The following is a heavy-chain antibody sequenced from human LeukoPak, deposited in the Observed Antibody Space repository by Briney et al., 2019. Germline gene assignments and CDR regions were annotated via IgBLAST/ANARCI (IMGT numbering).Heavy chain of an antibody. CDR1: GGSISSTIYY. V-gene: IGHV4-39*07. CDR3: ARVRRTIFGVVMGNWFDP. CDR2: INHSGST. Sequence: SETLSLTCTVSGGSISSTIYYWGWIRQPPGKGLEWIGEINHSGSTNYNPSLKSRVTISVDMSKNQFSLKLSSVTAADTAVYYCARVRRTIFGVVMGNWFDPWGQGTLVTVSS. D-gene: IGHD3-3*01. J-gene: IGHJ5*02.